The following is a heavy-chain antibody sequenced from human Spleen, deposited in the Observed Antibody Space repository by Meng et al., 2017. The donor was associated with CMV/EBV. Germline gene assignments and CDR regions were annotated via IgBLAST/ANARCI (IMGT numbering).Heavy chain of an antibody. D-gene: IGHD3-16*01. Sequence: GGSLRLSRAASGFTFSSYAMSWVRQAPGKGLEWVSAISGSGGRTYYADSVKGRFTISRDNSKNTLYRQMNSLRAEDTAVYYCAKSIMMTFGGSDYWGQGTLVTVSS. J-gene: IGHJ4*02. V-gene: IGHV3-23*01. CDR1: GFTFSSYA. CDR2: ISGSGGRT. CDR3: AKSIMMTFGGSDY.